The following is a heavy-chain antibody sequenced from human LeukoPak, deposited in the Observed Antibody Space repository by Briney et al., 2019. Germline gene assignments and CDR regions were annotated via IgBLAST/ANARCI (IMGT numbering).Heavy chain of an antibody. J-gene: IGHJ4*02. D-gene: IGHD6-19*01. CDR3: ARGVAVAGHVGY. V-gene: IGHV3-13*03. Sequence: GSVKGQFTISRENAKNSLYLQMNSLRAGDTAVYYCARGVAVAGHVGYWGQGTLVTVSS.